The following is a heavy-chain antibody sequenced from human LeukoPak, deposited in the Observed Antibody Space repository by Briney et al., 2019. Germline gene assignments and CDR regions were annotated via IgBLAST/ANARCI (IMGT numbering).Heavy chain of an antibody. J-gene: IGHJ3*02. CDR3: ARSGDSSGSAAFDI. Sequence: ASVKVSCKASGYTFTSYDINWVRQATGQGLEWMGWMNPNSGNTGYAQKFQGRVTMTRNTSISTAYMELRSLRSDDTAVYYCARSGDSSGSAAFDIWGQGTMVTVSS. CDR1: GYTFTSYD. D-gene: IGHD3-22*01. V-gene: IGHV1-8*01. CDR2: MNPNSGNT.